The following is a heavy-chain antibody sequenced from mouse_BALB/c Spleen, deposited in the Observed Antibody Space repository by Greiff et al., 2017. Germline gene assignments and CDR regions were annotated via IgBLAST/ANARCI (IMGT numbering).Heavy chain of an antibody. Sequence: QVQLQQSGAELVRPGSSVKISCKASGYAFSSYWMNWVKQRPGQGLEWIGQIYPGDGDTNYNGKFKGKATLTADKSSSTAYMQLSSLTSEDSAVYFCARDSSFAYWVQGTLVTVSA. CDR3: ARDSSFAY. CDR2: IYPGDGDT. V-gene: IGHV1-80*01. CDR1: GYAFSSYW. J-gene: IGHJ3*01.